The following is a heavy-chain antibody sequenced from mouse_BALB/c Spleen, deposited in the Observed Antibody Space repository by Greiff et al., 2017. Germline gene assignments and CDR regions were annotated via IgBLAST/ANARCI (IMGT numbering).Heavy chain of an antibody. J-gene: IGHJ2*01. D-gene: IGHD2-2*01. Sequence: EVQLVESGTVLARPGASVKMSCKASGYTFTSYWMHWVKQRPGQGLEWIGAIYPGNSDTSYNQKFKGKAKLTAVTSTSTAYMELSSLTNEDSAVYYCTREAYGYDPYYFDYWGQGTTLTVSS. V-gene: IGHV1-5*01. CDR2: IYPGNSDT. CDR1: GYTFTSYW. CDR3: TREAYGYDPYYFDY.